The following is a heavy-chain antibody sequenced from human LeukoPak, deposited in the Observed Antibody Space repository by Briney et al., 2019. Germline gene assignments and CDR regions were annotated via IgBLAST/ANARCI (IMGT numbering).Heavy chain of an antibody. D-gene: IGHD2-2*01. CDR1: GGSISSGDYF. J-gene: IGHJ3*02. Sequence: SETLSLTCTVSGGSISSGDYFWGWIRQPPGTGLEWIGYIYYSGSTFYNPSLKSRVTISVDTSKNQFSLRLSSVTAADTAVYYCATSHCSSTSCYSLDIWGQGTMVTVSS. CDR2: IYYSGST. V-gene: IGHV4-30-4*08. CDR3: ATSHCSSTSCYSLDI.